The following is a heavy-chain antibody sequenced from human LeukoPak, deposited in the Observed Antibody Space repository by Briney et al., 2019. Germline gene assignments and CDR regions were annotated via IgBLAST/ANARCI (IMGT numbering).Heavy chain of an antibody. CDR1: GGSFSSTSYY. D-gene: IGHD3-9*01. CDR2: IYYSGNSGST. Sequence: SETLSLTCTVSGGSFSSTSYYWAWIRQPPGKGLEWIGNIYYSGNSGSTYYNPSLKSRVTISVDTSKNQFSLKLSSVTAADTAVYYCARHVWLQPFDYWGQGTLVTVSS. J-gene: IGHJ4*02. CDR3: ARHVWLQPFDY. V-gene: IGHV4-39*01.